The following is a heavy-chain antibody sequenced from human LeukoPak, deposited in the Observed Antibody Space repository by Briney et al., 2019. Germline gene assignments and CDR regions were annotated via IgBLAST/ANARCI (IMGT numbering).Heavy chain of an antibody. D-gene: IGHD3-22*01. Sequence: PGGSLRLSCAASGFTFSSYGMHWVRQAPGKGLEWVAVISYDGSNKYYADSVKGRFTIPRDNSKNTLYLQMNSLRAEDTAVYYCAKDPYYDSSGYYFGYFDYWGQGTLVTVSS. CDR3: AKDPYYDSSGYYFGYFDY. V-gene: IGHV3-30*18. CDR1: GFTFSSYG. CDR2: ISYDGSNK. J-gene: IGHJ4*02.